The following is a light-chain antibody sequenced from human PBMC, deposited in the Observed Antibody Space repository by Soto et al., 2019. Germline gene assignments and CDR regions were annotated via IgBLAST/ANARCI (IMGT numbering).Light chain of an antibody. CDR1: QSVTSN. CDR2: GAS. Sequence: EIVMTQSPATLSVSPGERASLSCRASQSVTSNLAWYQQRPGQAPRLLIYGASTRASGVPARFSGSGSGTEFTLNISSLQSEDFAVYYGQQYDNWPPYTFGQGPSWRSN. J-gene: IGKJ2*01. V-gene: IGKV3-15*01. CDR3: QQYDNWPPYT.